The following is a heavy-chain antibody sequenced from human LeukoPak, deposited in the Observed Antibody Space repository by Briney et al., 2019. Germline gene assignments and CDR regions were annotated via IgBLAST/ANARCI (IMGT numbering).Heavy chain of an antibody. Sequence: PSETLSLTCAVSGYSISSGYYWGWIRQPPGKGLEWSGSIYHSGSTYYNPSLKSRVTISVDTSKNQFSLKLSSVTAADTAVYYCARLYSSSSDYFDYWGQGTLVTVSS. V-gene: IGHV4-38-2*01. J-gene: IGHJ4*02. CDR3: ARLYSSSSDYFDY. D-gene: IGHD6-6*01. CDR2: IYHSGST. CDR1: GYSISSGYY.